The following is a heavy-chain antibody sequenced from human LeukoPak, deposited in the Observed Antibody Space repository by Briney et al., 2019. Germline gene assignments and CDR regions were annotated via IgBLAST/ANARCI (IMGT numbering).Heavy chain of an antibody. Sequence: PGGSLRLSCAASGFTFSSYSMNWVRQAPGKGREGVSSISSSSSYIYYADSVKGRFTISRDNAKNSLYLQMNSLRAEDTAVYYCARDLTSGSSWYGDFDYWGQGTLVTVSS. CDR3: ARDLTSGSSWYGDFDY. CDR1: GFTFSSYS. V-gene: IGHV3-21*01. CDR2: ISSSSSYI. D-gene: IGHD6-13*01. J-gene: IGHJ4*02.